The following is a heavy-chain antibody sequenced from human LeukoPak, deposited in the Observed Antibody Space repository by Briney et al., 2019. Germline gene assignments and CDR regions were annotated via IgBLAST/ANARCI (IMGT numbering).Heavy chain of an antibody. V-gene: IGHV1-69*06. CDR2: IIPIFGTA. CDR3: ARKLGYCSGGSCYELDY. J-gene: IGHJ4*02. CDR1: GGTFSSYA. D-gene: IGHD2-15*01. Sequence: ASVKVSCKASGGTFSSYAISWVRQAPGQGLEWMGGIIPIFGTANYAQKFQGRVTITADKSTSTAYMELSSLRSEDTAVYYCARKLGYCSGGSCYELDYWGQGTLVTVSS.